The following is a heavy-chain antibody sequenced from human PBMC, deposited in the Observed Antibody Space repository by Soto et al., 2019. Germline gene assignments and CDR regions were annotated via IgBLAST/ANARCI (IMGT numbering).Heavy chain of an antibody. V-gene: IGHV4-30-2*01. D-gene: IGHD1-26*01. CDR1: GGSISSGGYS. CDR2: IYHSGST. CDR3: ARGGVRANYYYYYGMDV. J-gene: IGHJ6*02. Sequence: SETLSLTCAVSGGSISSGGYSWSWIRQPPGKGLEWIGYIYHSGSTYYNPSLKSRVTISVDRSKNQFSLKLSSVTAADTAVYYCARGGVRANYYYYYGMDVWGQGTTVTVSS.